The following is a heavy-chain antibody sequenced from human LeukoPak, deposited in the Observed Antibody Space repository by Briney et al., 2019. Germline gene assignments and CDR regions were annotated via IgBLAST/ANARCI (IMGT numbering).Heavy chain of an antibody. V-gene: IGHV1-69*06. D-gene: IGHD3-10*01. CDR2: IIPIFGTA. J-gene: IGHJ4*02. Sequence: ASVKVSCKASGGTFIGYAISWVRQAPGQGLEWMGGIIPIFGTANYAQKFQGRVTITADKSTSTAYMELSSLRSEDTAVYYCAIWFGELFDVNYWGQGTLVTVSS. CDR3: AIWFGELFDVNY. CDR1: GGTFIGYA.